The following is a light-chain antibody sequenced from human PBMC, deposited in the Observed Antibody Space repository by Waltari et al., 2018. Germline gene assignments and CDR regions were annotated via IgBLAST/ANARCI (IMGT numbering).Light chain of an antibody. CDR3: QQSYSTLGT. J-gene: IGKJ4*01. CDR2: AAS. V-gene: IGKV1-39*01. Sequence: DIQMTQSPSSLSASVGATVTITCRPSQSISSYLNWYQQKPGKAPKLLIYAASSLQSGVPSRFSGSGSGTDFTLTISSLQPEDFATYYCQQSYSTLGTFGGGTK. CDR1: QSISSY.